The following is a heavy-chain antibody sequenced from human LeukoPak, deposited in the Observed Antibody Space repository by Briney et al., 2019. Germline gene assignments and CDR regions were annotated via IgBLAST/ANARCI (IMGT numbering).Heavy chain of an antibody. CDR1: GFTVSSNY. J-gene: IGHJ4*02. Sequence: GGSLRLSCAASGFTVSSNYMGWVRQAPGKGLEWVSLITGDGLTTKYADSVKGRFTISRDSSKNSLYLQMNSLRSEDTALYYCARDDGSSWSLDCWGQGTLVTVSS. D-gene: IGHD6-13*01. CDR3: ARDDGSSWSLDC. CDR2: ITGDGLTT. V-gene: IGHV3-43*02.